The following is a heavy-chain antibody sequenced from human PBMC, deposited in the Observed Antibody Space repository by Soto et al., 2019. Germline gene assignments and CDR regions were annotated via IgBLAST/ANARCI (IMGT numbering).Heavy chain of an antibody. Sequence: EVQLLQSGGGLVQPGMSLRISCVASGFSFSTYAMSWVRQAPGKGLEWVSSTSGSGGSGYYADSVKGRFTIARDNSKNTVQLEVSSLRDEDTAVYYCAKGGGLGNQLLYGYCVHGMGVWGQGTTVTVSS. CDR2: TSGSGGSG. D-gene: IGHD3-10*01. J-gene: IGHJ6*01. CDR3: AKGGGLGNQLLYGYCVHGMGV. V-gene: IGHV3-23*01. CDR1: GFSFSTYA.